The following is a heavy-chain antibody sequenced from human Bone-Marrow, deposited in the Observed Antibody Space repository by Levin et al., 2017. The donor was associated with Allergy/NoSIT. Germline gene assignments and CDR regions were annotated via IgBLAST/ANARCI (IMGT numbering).Heavy chain of an antibody. CDR2: ISYDGQAQ. CDR1: GFSFNSYG. J-gene: IGHJ6*02. V-gene: IGHV3-30*18. D-gene: IGHD5-24*01. Sequence: GGSLRLSCSASGFSFNSYGMHWVRQAPGKGLEWVAFISYDGQAQFYADSLKGRFTVSRDNSKNMLYLQMNSLTVEDKGMYYCAKEPLKVRDYYYYYGMDVWGQGTTVTVSS. CDR3: AKEPLKVRDYYYYYGMDV.